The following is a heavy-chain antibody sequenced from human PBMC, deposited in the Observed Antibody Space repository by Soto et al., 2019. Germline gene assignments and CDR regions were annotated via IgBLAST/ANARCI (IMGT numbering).Heavy chain of an antibody. V-gene: IGHV1-69*02. Sequence: QVQLVQSGAEVKKPGSSVKVSCSASAGTFDSYTISWVRQVPGQRLEWMGRIIPMLRMSNFAQNFQGRVSMPADESTSTVYMVLSSLRSEDTGVYFCATNYGSGSTHFDHWGQGTPVTVTS. D-gene: IGHD3-10*01. CDR2: IIPMLRMS. J-gene: IGHJ4*02. CDR1: AGTFDSYT. CDR3: ATNYGSGSTHFDH.